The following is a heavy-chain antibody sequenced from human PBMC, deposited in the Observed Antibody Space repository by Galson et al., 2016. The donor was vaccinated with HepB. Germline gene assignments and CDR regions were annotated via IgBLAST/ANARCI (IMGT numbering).Heavy chain of an antibody. CDR1: GYSFTNYG. CDR2: ISASNGNT. V-gene: IGHV1-18*01. CDR3: ARGGNCSGTGCYFVGFDY. D-gene: IGHD2-15*01. Sequence: SVKVSCKASGYSFTNYGVGWVRQAPGQGLEWMGWISASNGNTIYAQQLQGRVTMTTDTSTRTAYLELRSLSSDDTAVYYCARGGNCSGTGCYFVGFDYWGQGTLVTVSS. J-gene: IGHJ4*02.